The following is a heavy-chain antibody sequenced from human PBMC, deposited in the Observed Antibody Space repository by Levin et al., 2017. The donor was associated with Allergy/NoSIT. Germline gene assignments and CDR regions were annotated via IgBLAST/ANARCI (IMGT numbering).Heavy chain of an antibody. CDR3: TKDALVVRGATYRYSGFDS. J-gene: IGHJ4*02. D-gene: IGHD3-10*01. V-gene: IGHV3-23*01. Sequence: GGSLRLSCAASGFTFSSFALSWVRQAPGKGLEWVSGILASGTNTYYADSVKGRFTISRDNSKNTLYLQMNSLRAEDTALYYCTKDALVVRGATYRYSGFDSWGQGTLVTVSS. CDR2: ILASGTNT. CDR1: GFTFSSFA.